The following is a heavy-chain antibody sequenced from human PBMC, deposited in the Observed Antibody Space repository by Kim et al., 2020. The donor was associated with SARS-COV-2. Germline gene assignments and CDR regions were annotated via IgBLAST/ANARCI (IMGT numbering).Heavy chain of an antibody. CDR3: AGDYYDSSGCFYGMDV. Sequence: ASVKVSCKASGYTFTSYYMHWVRQAPGQGLEWMGIINPSGGSTSYAQKFQGRVTRTRDTSTSTVYMELSSLRSEDTAGYYCAGDYYDSSGCFYGMDVWGQGTTVTAS. V-gene: IGHV1-46*01. CDR2: INPSGGST. CDR1: GYTFTSYY. D-gene: IGHD3-22*01. J-gene: IGHJ6*02.